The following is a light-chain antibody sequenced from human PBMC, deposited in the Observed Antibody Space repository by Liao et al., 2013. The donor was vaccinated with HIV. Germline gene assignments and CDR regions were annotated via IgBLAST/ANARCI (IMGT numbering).Light chain of an antibody. Sequence: SYELTQPLAVTVSPGQTARIPCSGDVLAEKFARWFQQKPGQAPVLLLYNSNERPSGVPERFSATTSGTTVTLTISRVEAGDEADYYCQVWDSSSDHGVFGGGTKLTVL. V-gene: IGLV3-27*01. J-gene: IGLJ3*02. CDR1: VLAEKF. CDR3: QVWDSSSDHGV. CDR2: NSN.